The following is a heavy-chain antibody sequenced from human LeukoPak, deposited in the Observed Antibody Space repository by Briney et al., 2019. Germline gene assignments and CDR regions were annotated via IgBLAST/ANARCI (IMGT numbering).Heavy chain of an antibody. CDR1: GGSISSGSYY. CDR3: AREGWLSTTNY. J-gene: IGHJ4*02. CDR2: IYTSGST. Sequence: PSETLSLTCTVSGGSISSGSYYWSWIRQPAGKGLEWIGRIYTSGSTNYNPSLKSRVTISVDTSKNQFSLKLSSVTAADTAVYYCAREGWLSTTNYWGQGTLVTVPS. D-gene: IGHD3-22*01. V-gene: IGHV4-61*02.